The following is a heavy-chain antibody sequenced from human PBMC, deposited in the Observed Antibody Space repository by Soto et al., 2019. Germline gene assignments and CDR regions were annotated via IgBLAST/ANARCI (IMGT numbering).Heavy chain of an antibody. Sequence: AQLVQSGAEVKKPGASVKVSCKASGYTFTSYGISWVRQAPGQGLEWMGWVSAYDGDTNYAQKLQGRVTMTTDTSTTTDYMESRSMRSDDTAVYYCARVYHYLRNGNYSDVFDIWGQGTMVTVSS. J-gene: IGHJ3*02. D-gene: IGHD2-15*01. CDR2: VSAYDGDT. CDR3: ARVYHYLRNGNYSDVFDI. CDR1: GYTFTSYG. V-gene: IGHV1-18*01.